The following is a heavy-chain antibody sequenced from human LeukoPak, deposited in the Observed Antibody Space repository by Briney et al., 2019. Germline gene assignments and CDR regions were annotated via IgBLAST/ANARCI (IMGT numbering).Heavy chain of an antibody. CDR2: ISYDGSNK. CDR3: GKAGGSYYYYYMDV. CDR1: GFTFSSYG. Sequence: GGSLRLSCAASGFTFSSYGMHWVRQAPGKGLEWVAVISYDGSNKYYADSVKGRFTISRDNSKNTLYLQMNSLRAEDTAVYYCGKAGGSYYYYYMDVWGKGTTVTVSS. J-gene: IGHJ6*03. D-gene: IGHD3-16*01. V-gene: IGHV3-30*03.